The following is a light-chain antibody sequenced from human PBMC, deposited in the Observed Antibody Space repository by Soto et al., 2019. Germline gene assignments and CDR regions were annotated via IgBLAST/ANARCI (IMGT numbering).Light chain of an antibody. CDR1: SSDIGAFNY. Sequence: QSVLTQPASVSGSPGQAITITCSVTSSDIGAFNYVSWYQQHPGKAPKLMIYDVSNRPSGVSNRFSGSKSGNTASLTISGLRAEDEADYYCNSYTSNNTSVFGTGTKVTVL. V-gene: IGLV2-14*03. CDR3: NSYTSNNTSV. CDR2: DVS. J-gene: IGLJ1*01.